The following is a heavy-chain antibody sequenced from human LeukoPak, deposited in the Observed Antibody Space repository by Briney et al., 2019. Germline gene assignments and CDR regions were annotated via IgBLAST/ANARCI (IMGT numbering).Heavy chain of an antibody. Sequence: GGSLRLSCAASGFTFNSYSMNWVRQTPEKGLEWVSSISHSSTYMYYTDSVKGRFAISRDNAKNSLYLQMNSLRAEDTAVYYCARVPPTTAHSWGQGTLVTVSS. D-gene: IGHD4-17*01. CDR1: GFTFNSYS. CDR2: ISHSSTYM. CDR3: ARVPPTTAHS. J-gene: IGHJ4*02. V-gene: IGHV3-21*01.